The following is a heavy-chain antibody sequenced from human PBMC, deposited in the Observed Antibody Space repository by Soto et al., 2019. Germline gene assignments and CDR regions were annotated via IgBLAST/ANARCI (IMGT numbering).Heavy chain of an antibody. CDR2: IYYSGST. Sequence: SETVSLTCTVSGGSISSGGYYWSWIRQHPGKGLEWIGYIYYSGSTYYNPSLKSRVTISVDTSKNQFSLKLSSVTAADTAVYYCARGRVYYGSGSFYRNWFDPWGQGTLVTVSS. J-gene: IGHJ5*02. D-gene: IGHD3-10*01. V-gene: IGHV4-31*03. CDR1: GGSISSGGYY. CDR3: ARGRVYYGSGSFYRNWFDP.